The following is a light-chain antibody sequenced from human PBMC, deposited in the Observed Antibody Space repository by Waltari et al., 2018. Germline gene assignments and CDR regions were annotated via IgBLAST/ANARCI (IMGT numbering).Light chain of an antibody. CDR2: AAS. CDR1: PSISRW. CDR3: QQYSGYSGP. Sequence: DIQMTQCPSTLSASVGDRGTIPCRASPSISRWLAWYQQKPGNAPKVLIYAASPLESGVPSRFRGSGSGTEFTLAISSLQPDDFATYYCQQYSGYSGPFGGGTKVEIK. J-gene: IGKJ4*01. V-gene: IGKV1-5*01.